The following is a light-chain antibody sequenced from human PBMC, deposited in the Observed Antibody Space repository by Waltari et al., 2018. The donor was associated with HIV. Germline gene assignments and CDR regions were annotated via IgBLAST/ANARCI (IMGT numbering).Light chain of an antibody. CDR1: QSLLHGDGKTY. Sequence: IVMTQSPVSLSVTPGQPASISCKSSQSLLHGDGKTYLYWYRQKPGQPQQLLIYEVSSRFSRVPDRFSGGGSGTDFSLTISRVEAEDVGIYYCMQSVQLPLTFGGGTKVEIK. CDR2: EVS. V-gene: IGKV2D-29*01. J-gene: IGKJ4*01. CDR3: MQSVQLPLT.